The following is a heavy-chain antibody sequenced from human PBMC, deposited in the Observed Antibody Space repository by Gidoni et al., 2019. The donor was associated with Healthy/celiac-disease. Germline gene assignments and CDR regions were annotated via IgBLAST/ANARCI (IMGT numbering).Heavy chain of an antibody. J-gene: IGHJ4*02. CDR2: ISSSGSTI. V-gene: IGHV3-11*01. Sequence: QVQLVESGGGLVKPGESLRLSCAASGFIFSDHYMSWIRQAPGKGLEWVSYISSSGSTIYYADSVKGRFTISRDNAKNSLYLQMNSLRAEDTAIYYCAGAPWGDPRLNWGQGTLVTVSS. D-gene: IGHD3-10*01. CDR1: GFIFSDHY. CDR3: AGAPWGDPRLN.